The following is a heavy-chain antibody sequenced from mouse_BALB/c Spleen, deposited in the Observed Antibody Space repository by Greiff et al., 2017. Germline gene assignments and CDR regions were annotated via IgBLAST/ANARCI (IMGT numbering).Heavy chain of an antibody. Sequence: QVQLQQSGAELMKPGASVKISCKATGYTFSSYWIEWVKQRPGHGLEWIGEILPGSGSTNYNEKFKGKATFTADTSSNTAYMQLSSLTSEDSAVYYCARGKAYYGSSYVDYWGQGTTLTVSA. V-gene: IGHV1-9*01. D-gene: IGHD1-1*01. CDR1: GYTFSSYW. CDR2: ILPGSGST. CDR3: ARGKAYYGSSYVDY. J-gene: IGHJ2*01.